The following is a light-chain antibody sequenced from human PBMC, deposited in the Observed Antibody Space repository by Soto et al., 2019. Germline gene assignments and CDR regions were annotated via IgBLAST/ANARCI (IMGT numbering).Light chain of an antibody. CDR3: QQTYISPPT. CDR2: SAS. Sequence: DTQMTQSPSSLSASVGDRVTITCRASETTANYLNWYQHKPGKAPKLLIHSASSLQSGVPSRFSGRGSGTDFTLTINSLQPEDFATYSCQQTYISPPTFGGGTKVDIK. CDR1: ETTANY. J-gene: IGKJ4*01. V-gene: IGKV1-39*01.